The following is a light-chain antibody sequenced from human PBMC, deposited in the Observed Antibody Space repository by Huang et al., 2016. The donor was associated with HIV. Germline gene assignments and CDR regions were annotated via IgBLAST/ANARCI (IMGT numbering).Light chain of an antibody. CDR2: GAS. CDR1: QSVSSN. CDR3: QQYHNWPPWT. V-gene: IGKV3-15*01. J-gene: IGKJ1*01. Sequence: EIVMTQSPATLSVSPGERAALSCRASQSVSSNLAWYQQKPGQAPRLLMYGASTRATGIPARFSGSGSGTEFTRTITSLQSEEFAIYYCQQYHNWPPWTFGQGTKVEIK.